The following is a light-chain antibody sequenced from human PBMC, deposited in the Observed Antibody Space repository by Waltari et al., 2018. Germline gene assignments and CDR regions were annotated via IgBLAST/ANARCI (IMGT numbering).Light chain of an antibody. J-gene: IGLJ1*01. CDR2: EVS. CDR1: DTAVGAYDF. CDR3: SSYTTSSAPGV. Sequence: QSALTQPASVSGSPVQSVTISCSGTDTAVGAYDFVSWYQQHPGKAPHLIIYEVSNRPSGISNRFSASKSGNTASLTISGLQAEDEADYYCSSYTTSSAPGVFGTGTRVTVL. V-gene: IGLV2-14*01.